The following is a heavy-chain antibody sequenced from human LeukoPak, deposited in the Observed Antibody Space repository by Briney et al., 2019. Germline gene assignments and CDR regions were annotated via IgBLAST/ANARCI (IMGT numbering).Heavy chain of an antibody. CDR3: ARGIDY. J-gene: IGHJ4*02. Sequence: YTGGGRYYADSVRGRFTISRDTSKNMVFLQMNSLRVEDTAVYYCARGIDYWGRGTLVTVSS. V-gene: IGHV3-53*01. CDR2: YTGGGR.